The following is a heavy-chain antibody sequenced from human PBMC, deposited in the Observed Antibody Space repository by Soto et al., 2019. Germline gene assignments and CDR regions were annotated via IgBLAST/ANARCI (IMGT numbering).Heavy chain of an antibody. CDR2: IYHSGST. CDR1: GGSISSSNW. Sequence: SETLSLTCAVSGGSISSSNWWSWVRQPPGKGLEWIGEIYHSGSTNYNPSLKSRVTISVDKSKNQFSLKLSSVTAADTAVYYCARGLIAAAGTYYFDYWGQGTLVTVSS. CDR3: ARGLIAAAGTYYFDY. D-gene: IGHD6-13*01. V-gene: IGHV4-4*02. J-gene: IGHJ4*02.